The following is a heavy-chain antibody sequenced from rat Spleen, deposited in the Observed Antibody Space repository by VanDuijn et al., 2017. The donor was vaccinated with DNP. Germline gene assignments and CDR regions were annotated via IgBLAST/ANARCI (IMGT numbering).Heavy chain of an antibody. CDR2: IVYDGTRT. J-gene: IGHJ3*01. D-gene: IGHD1-7*01. CDR3: ATSYYGGWFAY. V-gene: IGHV5S10*01. Sequence: EVQLVESGGGLVQPGRSLKLSCVVSGFTFSDFNMAWVRQAPKKGLEWVATIVYDGTRTYYRVSVKGRFTISRDNAKRTLYLQMDSLRSEDTATYYCATSYYGGWFAYWGQGTLVTVSS. CDR1: GFTFSDFN.